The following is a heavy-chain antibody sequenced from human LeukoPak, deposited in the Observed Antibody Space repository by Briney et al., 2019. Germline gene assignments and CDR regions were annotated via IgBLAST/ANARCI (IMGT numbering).Heavy chain of an antibody. CDR2: IYPGDPNT. Sequence: GESLKISCKGSGYSFTSYWIGWVRQMPGKGLEWMGIIYPGDPNTRYSPSFQGQVTISADKSISTAYLQWSSLRASDTAMYYCARHTRHAGGSRQLDYWGQGTLVTVSS. J-gene: IGHJ4*02. CDR1: GYSFTSYW. CDR3: ARHTRHAGGSRQLDY. D-gene: IGHD2-2*01. V-gene: IGHV5-51*01.